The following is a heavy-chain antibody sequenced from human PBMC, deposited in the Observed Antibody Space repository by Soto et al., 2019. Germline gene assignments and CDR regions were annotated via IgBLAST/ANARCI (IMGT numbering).Heavy chain of an antibody. J-gene: IGHJ6*03. CDR2: INSDGSST. CDR1: GFTFSSYW. V-gene: IGHV3-74*01. D-gene: IGHD4-4*01. Sequence: EVQLVESGGGLVQPGGSLRLSCAASGFTFSSYWMHWVRQAPGKGLVWVSRINSDGSSTSYADSVKGRFTISRDNAKNKLYLQMNSLRAEDTAVYYCARDTDSNFFYYYYMDVWGKGTTVTVSS. CDR3: ARDTDSNFFYYYYMDV.